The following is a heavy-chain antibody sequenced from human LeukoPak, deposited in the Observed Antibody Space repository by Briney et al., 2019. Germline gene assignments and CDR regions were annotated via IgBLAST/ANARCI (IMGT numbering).Heavy chain of an antibody. CDR3: TKESATGSRYSFDY. Sequence: GTSLRLSCAASGFTFSSHGIHWVRQAPGKGLEWVAVVSSDGGTTYYADSVKGRFTISRDNSKNTLYLQMNSQRGEDTAIYYCTKESATGSRYSFDYWGQGTLVTVSS. V-gene: IGHV3-30*18. CDR2: VSSDGGTT. J-gene: IGHJ4*02. CDR1: GFTFSSHG. D-gene: IGHD2-15*01.